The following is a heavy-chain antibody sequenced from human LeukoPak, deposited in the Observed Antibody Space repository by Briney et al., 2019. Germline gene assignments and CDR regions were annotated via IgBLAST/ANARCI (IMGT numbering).Heavy chain of an antibody. CDR1: GFTFSSYG. J-gene: IGHJ6*02. Sequence: GGSLRLSCAASGFTFSSYGMHWVRQAPGKGLEWVAVIWYDGSNKYYADSVKGRFTISRDNSKSTLYLQMNSLRGEDTAVYYCAREIAAPLPYFGVDVWGQGTTVTVSS. CDR2: IWYDGSNK. V-gene: IGHV3-33*01. D-gene: IGHD6-6*01. CDR3: AREIAAPLPYFGVDV.